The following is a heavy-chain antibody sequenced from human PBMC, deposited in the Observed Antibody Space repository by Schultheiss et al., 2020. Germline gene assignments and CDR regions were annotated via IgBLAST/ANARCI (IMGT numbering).Heavy chain of an antibody. CDR3: ARGGVAAAGTFLDY. D-gene: IGHD6-13*01. Sequence: GGSLRLSCAASGFTFSSYGMHWVRQAPGKGLEWVAVIWYDGSNKYYADSVKGRFTISRDNSKNTLYLQMNSLRAEDTAVYYCARGGVAAAGTFLDYWGQGTLVTGYS. J-gene: IGHJ4*02. CDR2: IWYDGSNK. CDR1: GFTFSSYG. V-gene: IGHV3-33*01.